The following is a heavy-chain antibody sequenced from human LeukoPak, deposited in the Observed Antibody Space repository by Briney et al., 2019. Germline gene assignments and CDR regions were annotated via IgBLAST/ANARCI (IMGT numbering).Heavy chain of an antibody. CDR1: GFTFSYYS. V-gene: IGHV3-21*01. Sequence: GGSLRLSCAASGFTFSYYSVTWVRQAPGKGLEWVSAIMSSGTYIYYADSVKGRFTISRDNAKISLYLQMNSLRAEDTAVYYCARLREVVIIPAAVDYWGQGTLVTVSS. D-gene: IGHD2-2*01. J-gene: IGHJ4*02. CDR2: IMSSGTYI. CDR3: ARLREVVIIPAAVDY.